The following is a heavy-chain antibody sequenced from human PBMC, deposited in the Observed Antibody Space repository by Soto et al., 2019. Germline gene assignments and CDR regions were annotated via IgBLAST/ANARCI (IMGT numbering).Heavy chain of an antibody. V-gene: IGHV1-8*01. CDR3: ARGNPFIYAGFNV. Sequence: ASVKVSCKVSGYTFRDFDINWLRQASGQGPEWMGWMNAKSGDTFFPQRFRGKFNMRGETSLRTAYMEVGCLMTHDPAIYYGARGNPFIYAGFNVWGQGTTVTVSS. J-gene: IGHJ6*02. CDR2: MNAKSGDT. CDR1: GYTFRDFD. D-gene: IGHD3-10*01.